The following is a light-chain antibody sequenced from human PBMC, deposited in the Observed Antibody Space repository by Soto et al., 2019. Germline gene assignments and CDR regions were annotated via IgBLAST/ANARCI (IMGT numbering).Light chain of an antibody. CDR1: SGHSSYA. CDR2: LNSDDSH. J-gene: IGLJ2*01. Sequence: QPVLTQSPSASASLGASVKLTCTLSSGHSSYAIAWHQQQPEKGPRYLMKLNSDDSHSKGDGIPDRFSGSSSGAERYLTISSLQSEDEADYYCQTWGTGPLVFGGGTKLTVL. V-gene: IGLV4-69*01. CDR3: QTWGTGPLV.